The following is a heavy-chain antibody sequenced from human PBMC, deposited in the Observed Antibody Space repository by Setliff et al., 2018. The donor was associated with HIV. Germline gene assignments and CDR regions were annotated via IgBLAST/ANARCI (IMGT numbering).Heavy chain of an antibody. CDR2: IWYDGSNR. V-gene: IGHV3-33*01. Sequence: GGSLRLSCAASGFPFSYYGMHWVRQAPGKGLEWVAAIWYDGSNRNYADSVKGRFTISRDNSKNSVFLQLNTLTPEDTAVYYCASARIPTGGTSTSLDFWGQGALVTVSS. CDR3: ASARIPTGGTSTSLDF. J-gene: IGHJ4*02. CDR1: GFPFSYYG. D-gene: IGHD1-1*01.